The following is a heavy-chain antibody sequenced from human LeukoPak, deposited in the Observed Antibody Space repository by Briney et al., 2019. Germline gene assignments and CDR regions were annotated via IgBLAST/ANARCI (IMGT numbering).Heavy chain of an antibody. CDR3: ARDLDYYATDY. J-gene: IGHJ4*02. Sequence: PGGSLRLSCAASGFSLSRDWMSWVRQAPGKGLEWVANIGKDGSGNHYVDSVKGRFTISRDNAKNSLYLQMNSLRADDTAVYYCARDLDYYATDYWGQGTLVTVSS. CDR2: IGKDGSGN. D-gene: IGHD3/OR15-3a*01. V-gene: IGHV3-7*01. CDR1: GFSLSRDW.